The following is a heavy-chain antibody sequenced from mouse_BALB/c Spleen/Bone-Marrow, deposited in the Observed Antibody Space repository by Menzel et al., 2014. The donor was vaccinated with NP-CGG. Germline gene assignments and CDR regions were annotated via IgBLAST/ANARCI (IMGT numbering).Heavy chain of an antibody. CDR2: IWAGGST. V-gene: IGHV2-9*02. D-gene: IGHD1-1*02. CDR3: ARDRGGSSRALDY. J-gene: IGHJ4*01. CDR1: GFSLTSYG. Sequence: VKLQESGPGLVAPSQNLSITCTVSGFSLTSYGVHWVRRPPGKGLEWLGVIWAGGSTIYNSALMSRLSISKDNSKSQVFLKMNSLQTDDTALYYCARDRGGSSRALDYWGQGTSVTVSS.